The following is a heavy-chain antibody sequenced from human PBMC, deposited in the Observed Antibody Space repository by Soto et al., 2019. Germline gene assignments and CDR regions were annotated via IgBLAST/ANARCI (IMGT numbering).Heavy chain of an antibody. CDR1: GGSISSYY. D-gene: IGHD6-13*01. CDR2: IYYSGST. V-gene: IGHV4-59*01. Sequence: PSETLSLTCTVSGGSISSYYWSWIRQPPGKGLEWIGYIYYSGSTNYNPSLKSRATISVDTSKNQFSLKLSSVTAADTAVYYCARVGGSSWYGRDYFDYWGQGTLVTVSS. CDR3: ARVGGSSWYGRDYFDY. J-gene: IGHJ4*02.